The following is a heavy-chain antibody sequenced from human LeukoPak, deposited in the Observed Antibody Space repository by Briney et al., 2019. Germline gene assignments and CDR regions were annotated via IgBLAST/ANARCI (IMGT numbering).Heavy chain of an antibody. CDR1: GFSFSTYA. CDR3: AKDTGGSCYSAIAY. J-gene: IGHJ4*02. D-gene: IGHD2-15*01. V-gene: IGHV3-23*01. CDR2: ICGNDGKT. Sequence: GGSLRLSCAASGFSFSTYAMSWVRQAPGKGLEWVSGICGNDGKTYYADSVKGRFTISRDNSKNTLHLQMNSLRAEDTALYYCAKDTGGSCYSAIAYWGQGALVTVST.